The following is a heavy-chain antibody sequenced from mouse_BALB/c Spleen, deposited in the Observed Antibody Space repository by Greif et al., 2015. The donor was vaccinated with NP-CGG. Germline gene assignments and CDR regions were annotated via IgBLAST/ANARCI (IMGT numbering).Heavy chain of an antibody. Sequence: DVHLVESGGGLVKPGGSLKLSCAASGFTFSDYYMYWVRQTPEKRLEWVATISDGGSYTYYPDSVKGRFTISRDNAKNNLYLQMSSLKSEDTAMYYCARKTGTDYAMDYWGQGTSVTSPQ. D-gene: IGHD4-1*01. CDR2: ISDGGSYT. J-gene: IGHJ4*01. CDR3: ARKTGTDYAMDY. V-gene: IGHV5-4*02. CDR1: GFTFSDYY.